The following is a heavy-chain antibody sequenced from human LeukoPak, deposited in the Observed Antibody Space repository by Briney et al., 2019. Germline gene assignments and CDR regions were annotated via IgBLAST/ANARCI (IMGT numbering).Heavy chain of an antibody. V-gene: IGHV3-7*01. CDR3: ARDDSRSSFDY. CDR2: IKQDGSEK. D-gene: IGHD6-6*01. Sequence: GGSLRLSCAASGFTFSSYAMSWVRQAPGKGLEWVANIKQDGSEKYYVDSVKGRFTISRDNAKNSLYLQMNSLRAEDTAVYYCARDDSRSSFDYWGQGTLVTVSS. J-gene: IGHJ4*02. CDR1: GFTFSSYA.